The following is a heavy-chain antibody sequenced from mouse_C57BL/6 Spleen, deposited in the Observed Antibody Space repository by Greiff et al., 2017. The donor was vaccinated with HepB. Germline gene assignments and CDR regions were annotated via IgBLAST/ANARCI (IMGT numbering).Heavy chain of an antibody. CDR2: IDPETGGT. CDR1: GYTCTDYE. V-gene: IGHV1-15*01. CDR3: TSGPYYGRTGAMDY. J-gene: IGHJ4*01. Sequence: QVQLQQSGAGLVRPGASLTLSCKASGYTCTDYEMHWVQQTPVHGLEWIGAIDPETGGTAYNQKFKGKAILTADKSSSTAYMELRSLTSEDSAVYYCTSGPYYGRTGAMDYWGQGTPVTVSS. D-gene: IGHD1-1*01.